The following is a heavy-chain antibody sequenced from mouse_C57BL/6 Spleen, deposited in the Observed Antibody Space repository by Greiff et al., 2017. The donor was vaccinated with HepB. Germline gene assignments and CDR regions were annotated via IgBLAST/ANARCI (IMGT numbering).Heavy chain of an antibody. J-gene: IGHJ2*01. CDR2: IYPGSGST. V-gene: IGHV1-55*01. CDR3: ARRDYYGLYFDY. Sequence: QVQLQQPGAEPVKPGASVKMSCKASGYTFTSYWITWVKQRPGQGLEWIGDIYPGSGSTNYNEKFKSKATLTVDTSSSTAYMQLSSLTSEDSAVYYCARRDYYGLYFDYWGQGTTLTVSS. CDR1: GYTFTSYW. D-gene: IGHD1-1*01.